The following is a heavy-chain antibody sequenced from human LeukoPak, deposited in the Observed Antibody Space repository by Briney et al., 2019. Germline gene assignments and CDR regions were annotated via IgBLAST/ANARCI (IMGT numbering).Heavy chain of an antibody. J-gene: IGHJ4*02. V-gene: IGHV3-30*03. CDR1: GFTFSSYG. D-gene: IGHD6-13*01. CDR2: ISYDGSNK. Sequence: PGGSLRLSCAASGFTFSSYGMHWVRQAPGKGLEWVAVISYDGSNKYYADSVKGRFTISRDNSKNTLYLQMNSLRVEDTAVYYCATAISSYWGQGTLVTVSS. CDR3: ATAISSY.